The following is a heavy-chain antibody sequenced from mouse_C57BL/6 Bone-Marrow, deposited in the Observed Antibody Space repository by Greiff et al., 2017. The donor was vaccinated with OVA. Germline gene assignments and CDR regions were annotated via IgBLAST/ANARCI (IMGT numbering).Heavy chain of an antibody. CDR1: GYSIPSDY. Sequence: EVQLPESGPGLAKPSQTLSLTCSVTGYSIPSDYWNWIRKFPGNKLEYMGYISYSGSTYYNPSLYSRISITRDTTKNQYYLQLNSGTTEDTATYYCARYNYEDYFDDWGQGTTLTVSS. D-gene: IGHD2-1*01. CDR3: ARYNYEDYFDD. V-gene: IGHV3-8*01. J-gene: IGHJ2*01. CDR2: ISYSGST.